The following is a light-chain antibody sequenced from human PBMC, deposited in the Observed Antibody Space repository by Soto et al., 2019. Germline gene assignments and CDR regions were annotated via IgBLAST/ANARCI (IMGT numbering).Light chain of an antibody. Sequence: DIQMTQSPSTLSASVGDRVTITCRASQSISSWLAWYQQKPGKAPKLLIYKASSLESGVPSRFSGSGSGTEFTLTISSLQPHDFATYYCQQYNSYWTFGQGTKVDI. V-gene: IGKV1-5*03. CDR2: KAS. J-gene: IGKJ1*01. CDR1: QSISSW. CDR3: QQYNSYWT.